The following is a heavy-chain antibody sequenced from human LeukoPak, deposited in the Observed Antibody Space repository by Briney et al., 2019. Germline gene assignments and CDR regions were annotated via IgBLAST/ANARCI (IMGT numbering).Heavy chain of an antibody. V-gene: IGHV3-30*01. CDR3: ARAEGSCSSTSCKNYYYYYMDV. D-gene: IGHD2-2*01. Sequence: GRSLRLSCAASGFTFSSYAMHLVRQAPGKGLEWVAVISYDGSNKYYADSVKGRFTISRDNSKNTLYLQMNSLRAEDTAVYYCARAEGSCSSTSCKNYYYYYMDVWGKGTTVTVSS. J-gene: IGHJ6*03. CDR2: ISYDGSNK. CDR1: GFTFSSYA.